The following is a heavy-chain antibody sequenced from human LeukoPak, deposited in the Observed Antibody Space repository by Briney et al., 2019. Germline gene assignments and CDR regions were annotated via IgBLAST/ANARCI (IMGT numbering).Heavy chain of an antibody. Sequence: GGSLRLSCAASGFNFNSYTMNWVRQAPGKGLQWVANILASGSPTYYADSVKGRFTISRDNSKNTLYLQMKSLRAEDTAVYYCAKKMSITAASQVDYWGQGTLVTVSS. V-gene: IGHV3-23*05. D-gene: IGHD1-20*01. CDR1: GFNFNSYT. CDR3: AKKMSITAASQVDY. J-gene: IGHJ4*02. CDR2: ILASGSPT.